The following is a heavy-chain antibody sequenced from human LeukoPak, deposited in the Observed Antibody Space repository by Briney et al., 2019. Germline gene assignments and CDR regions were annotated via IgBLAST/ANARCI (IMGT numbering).Heavy chain of an antibody. CDR1: GGTFISYA. V-gene: IGHV1-69*13. CDR2: IIPIFGTA. Sequence: GASVKVSCKASGGTFISYAISWVRQAPGQGLEWMGGIIPIFGTANYAQKFQGRVTITADESTSTAYMELSSLRSEDTAVYYCARTRPLTFYYYYYGMDVWGQGTTVTVSS. J-gene: IGHJ6*02. CDR3: ARTRPLTFYYYYYGMDV. D-gene: IGHD3-9*01.